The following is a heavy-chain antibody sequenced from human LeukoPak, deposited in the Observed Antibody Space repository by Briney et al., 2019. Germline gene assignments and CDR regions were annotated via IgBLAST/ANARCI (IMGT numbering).Heavy chain of an antibody. CDR2: ISSSSSYT. J-gene: IGHJ4*02. Sequence: GGSLRLSCAASGFTFSDYYMSWIRQAPGKGLEWISYISSSSSYTNYADSVKGRFTISRDNAKSSLYLQMNSLRDEDTAVYYCAGGVYGYNAFDYWGQGTLVSVSS. CDR3: AGGVYGYNAFDY. V-gene: IGHV3-11*06. D-gene: IGHD5/OR15-5a*01. CDR1: GFTFSDYY.